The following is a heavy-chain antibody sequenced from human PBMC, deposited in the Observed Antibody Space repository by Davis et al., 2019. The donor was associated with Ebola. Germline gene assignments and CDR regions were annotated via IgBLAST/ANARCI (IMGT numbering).Heavy chain of an antibody. CDR2: INHSGST. CDR3: ARESFPYYFDY. CDR1: GGSFTGYY. D-gene: IGHD3-10*01. Sequence: SETLSLTCAVYGGSFTGYYWSWIRQPPGKGLEWIGEINHSGSTNYNPSLKSRVTISVDTSKNQFSLKLSSVTAAATAVYYCARESFPYYFDYWGQGTLVTVSS. J-gene: IGHJ4*02. V-gene: IGHV4-34*01.